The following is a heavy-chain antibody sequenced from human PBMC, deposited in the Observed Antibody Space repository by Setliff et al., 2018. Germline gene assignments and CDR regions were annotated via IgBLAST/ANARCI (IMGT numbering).Heavy chain of an antibody. J-gene: IGHJ6*02. CDR2: VYYTGNT. V-gene: IGHV4-59*01. D-gene: IGHD5-18*01. CDR1: GGSIMNYF. CDR3: ARDRTAYNYGMDI. Sequence: KTSETLSLTCTVSGGSIMNYFWSWIRQPPGKGLEWVGYVYYTGNTNYNPSLKSRLTISVDPSKNQVSLQLKSATTADTAVYYCARDRTAYNYGMDIWGQGTTVTVSS.